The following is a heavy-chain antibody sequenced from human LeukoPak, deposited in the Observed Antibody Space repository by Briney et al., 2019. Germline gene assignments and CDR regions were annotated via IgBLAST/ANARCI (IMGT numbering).Heavy chain of an antibody. V-gene: IGHV4-39*01. CDR3: VKSGTLLREGFNY. D-gene: IGHD1-1*01. CDR2: MDYTGET. CDR1: GGSISGSSYY. Sequence: SETLSLTCTVSGGSISGSSYYWGWIRQSPGKGLEWIGSMDYTGETYYSPSLQSRVTISVDTPRNQFSLNLHSMTAADTAVYYCVKSGTLLREGFNYWGQGTLVTVSS. J-gene: IGHJ4*02.